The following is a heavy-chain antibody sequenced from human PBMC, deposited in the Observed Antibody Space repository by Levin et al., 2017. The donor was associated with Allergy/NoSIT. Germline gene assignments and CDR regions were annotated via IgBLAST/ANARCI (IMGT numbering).Heavy chain of an antibody. J-gene: IGHJ5*02. Sequence: GESLKISCAASGFTFSNYDMSWVRQAPGKGLEWVSAVSGNGRNTYYADSVKVRFSISRDNSKNTVYLQMNSLRAEDTALYYCAKFYFGSSDPWGQGTLVTVSS. D-gene: IGHD3-9*01. V-gene: IGHV3-23*01. CDR1: GFTFSNYD. CDR3: AKFYFGSSDP. CDR2: VSGNGRNT.